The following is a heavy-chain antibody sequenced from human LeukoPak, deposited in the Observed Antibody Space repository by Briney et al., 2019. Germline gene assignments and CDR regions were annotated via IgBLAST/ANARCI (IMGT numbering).Heavy chain of an antibody. D-gene: IGHD2-2*01. J-gene: IGHJ6*02. V-gene: IGHV4-59*01. CDR2: IYYSGST. CDR3: AVRPNDQYWSSTSCSPGYGMDV. CDR1: GGSISSYY. Sequence: SETLSLTCTVSGGSISSYYWSWIRQPPGKGLEWIGYIYYSGSTNYNPSLKSRVTISVDTSKNQFSLKLSSVTAADTAVHYCAVRPNDQYWSSTSCSPGYGMDVWGQGTTVTVSS.